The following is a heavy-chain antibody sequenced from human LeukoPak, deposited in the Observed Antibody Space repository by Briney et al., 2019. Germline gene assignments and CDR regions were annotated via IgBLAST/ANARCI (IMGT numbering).Heavy chain of an antibody. CDR3: ARDLGQAGGTRRFFFYY. D-gene: IGHD6-13*01. CDR2: IIPIFGTA. J-gene: IGHJ4*02. Sequence: SVKVSCKASGGTFSSYAISWVRQAPGQGLEWMGGIIPIFGTANYAQKFQGRVTITADESTSTAYMKLSSLRSEDTAVYYCARDLGQAGGTRRFFFYYWGQGTLVTVSS. V-gene: IGHV1-69*13. CDR1: GGTFSSYA.